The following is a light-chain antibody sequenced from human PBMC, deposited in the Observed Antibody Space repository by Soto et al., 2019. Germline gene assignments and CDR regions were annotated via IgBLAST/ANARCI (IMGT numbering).Light chain of an antibody. CDR3: QQTSSSPFT. Sequence: EIQMTQSPASESASVGDRVTITCRASQGISSLLAWYQQKPGKAPKLLIYAASSLQSGVPSRFSGRGSETEFTLTNSSLQPEDFATYYCQQTSSSPFTFGQGTRLEIK. V-gene: IGKV1-12*01. CDR1: QGISSL. CDR2: AAS. J-gene: IGKJ5*01.